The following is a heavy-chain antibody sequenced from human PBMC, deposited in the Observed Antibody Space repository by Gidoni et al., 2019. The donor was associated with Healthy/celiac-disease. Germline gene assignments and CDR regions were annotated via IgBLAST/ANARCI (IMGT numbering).Heavy chain of an antibody. CDR1: GGSISSSSYY. CDR2: IYYSGST. J-gene: IGHJ4*02. Sequence: QLQLQESGPGLVKPSETLSLTCTVSGGSISSSSYYRGWIRQPPGKGLEWIGSIYYSGSTYYNPSLKSRVTISVDTSKNQFSLKLSSVTAADTAVYYCARGLRFLEWLLSPFDYWGQGTLVTVSS. D-gene: IGHD3-3*01. V-gene: IGHV4-39*01. CDR3: ARGLRFLEWLLSPFDY.